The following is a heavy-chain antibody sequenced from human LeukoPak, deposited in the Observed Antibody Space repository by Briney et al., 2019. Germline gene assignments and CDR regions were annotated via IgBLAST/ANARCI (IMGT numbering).Heavy chain of an antibody. Sequence: GGSLRLSCAASGFTFSTYSMNWVRQAPGKGLEWVSYISSSGSTIYYADSVKGRFTISRDNAKNSLYLQMNSLRTEDTAVYYCARRRYNWNAIDYWGQGTLVTVSS. CDR1: GFTFSTYS. CDR2: ISSSGSTI. CDR3: ARRRYNWNAIDY. J-gene: IGHJ4*02. V-gene: IGHV3-48*04. D-gene: IGHD1-20*01.